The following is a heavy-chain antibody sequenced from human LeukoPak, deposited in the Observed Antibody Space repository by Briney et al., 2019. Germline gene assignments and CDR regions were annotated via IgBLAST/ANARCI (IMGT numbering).Heavy chain of an antibody. CDR2: IYYSGST. Sequence: PSETLSLTCTVSGGSISSYYWSWIRQPPGKGLEWIGYIYYSGSTNYNPSLKSRVTISVDTSKNQFSLKLSSVTAADTAVYYCARGGFWSGSDWFDPWGQGTLVTVSS. CDR1: GGSISSYY. V-gene: IGHV4-59*01. D-gene: IGHD3-3*01. CDR3: ARGGFWSGSDWFDP. J-gene: IGHJ5*02.